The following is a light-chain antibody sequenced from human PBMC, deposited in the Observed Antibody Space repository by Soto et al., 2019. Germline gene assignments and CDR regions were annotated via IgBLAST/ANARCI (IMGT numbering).Light chain of an antibody. CDR3: LLYYGGAVV. V-gene: IGLV7-43*01. CDR2: STN. CDR1: TGAVTSGYY. J-gene: IGLJ2*01. Sequence: QTVVTQEPSLTVSPGGTVTLTCASSTGAVTSGYYPNWFQQKPGQAPRALIYSTNNKYSWTPARFSGSLLGGKAALTLSGVQPEDEAEYYCLLYYGGAVVFGGGTKLTVL.